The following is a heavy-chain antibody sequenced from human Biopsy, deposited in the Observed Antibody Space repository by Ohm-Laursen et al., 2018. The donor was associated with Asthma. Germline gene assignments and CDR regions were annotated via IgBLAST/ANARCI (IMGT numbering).Heavy chain of an antibody. J-gene: IGHJ3*02. V-gene: IGHV3-30*01. CDR1: GFSFSNFA. Sequence: SLRLSCAASGFSFSNFAIHWVRQAPGKGLEWVGVISKDASTQDYADSVKGRFSMARDNSKNTLDLQMNSLREEDAAVYYCVRDGTDDAFDIWGQGTVVSVSS. D-gene: IGHD1-1*01. CDR2: ISKDASTQ. CDR3: VRDGTDDAFDI.